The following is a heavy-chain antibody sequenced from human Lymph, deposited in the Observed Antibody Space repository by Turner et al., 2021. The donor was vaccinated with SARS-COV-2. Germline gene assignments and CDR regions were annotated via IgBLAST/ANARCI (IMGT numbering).Heavy chain of an antibody. D-gene: IGHD6-6*01. J-gene: IGHJ4*02. CDR2: INPIFGTA. CDR1: GGTFSTYP. Sequence: QVQLVQSGAEVKNPGSSVTVSCKASGGTFSTYPFSWVRQAPGQGLGWMGGINPIFGTANYAQKFQGRGTITADESTSTAYMELSSLRSEDTAVYYCTRGETIAAHYDYWGQGTLVTVSS. CDR3: TRGETIAAHYDY. V-gene: IGHV1-69*01.